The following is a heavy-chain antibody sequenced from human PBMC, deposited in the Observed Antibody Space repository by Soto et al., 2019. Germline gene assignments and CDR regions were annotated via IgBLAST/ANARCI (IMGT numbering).Heavy chain of an antibody. CDR2: IDPGDSST. J-gene: IGHJ6*02. D-gene: IGHD1-26*01. CDR1: GYSFTTYW. Sequence: PGESLKISCQGSGYSFTTYWISWVRPMPGKGLEWMGKIDPGDSSTNYSPSFRGHITISVDRSINTAHLQFSSLKAADTAVYYCARLEKWYYNYYGLDVWGQGTMVTVSS. V-gene: IGHV5-10-1*01. CDR3: ARLEKWYYNYYGLDV.